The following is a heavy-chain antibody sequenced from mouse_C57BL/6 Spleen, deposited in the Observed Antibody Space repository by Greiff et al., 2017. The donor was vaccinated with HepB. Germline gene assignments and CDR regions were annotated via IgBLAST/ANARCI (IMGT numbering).Heavy chain of an antibody. CDR1: GFTFSSYA. D-gene: IGHD2-4*01. J-gene: IGHJ3*01. Sequence: DVKLVESGGGLVKPGGSLKLSCAASGFTFSSYAMSWVRQTPEKRLEWVATISDGGSYTYYPDNVKGRFTISRDNAKNNLYLQMSHLKSEDTAMYYCARDQGDYPFAWWGQGTLVTVSA. V-gene: IGHV5-4*01. CDR3: ARDQGDYPFAW. CDR2: ISDGGSYT.